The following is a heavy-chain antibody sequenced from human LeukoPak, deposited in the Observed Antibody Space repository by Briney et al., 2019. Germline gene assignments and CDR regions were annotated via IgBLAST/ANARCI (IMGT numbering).Heavy chain of an antibody. Sequence: GGSLRLSCAASGFTFNTYWMGWVRQTAGRGLEWVAYIKPDGRVTQYVDSVEGRFTISRDNAQNSLFLQMNSLRAEDTALYYCARFGVAYGIDVWGQGTTVNVSS. V-gene: IGHV3-7*01. D-gene: IGHD3-10*01. CDR2: IKPDGRVT. CDR3: ARFGVAYGIDV. CDR1: GFTFNTYW. J-gene: IGHJ6*02.